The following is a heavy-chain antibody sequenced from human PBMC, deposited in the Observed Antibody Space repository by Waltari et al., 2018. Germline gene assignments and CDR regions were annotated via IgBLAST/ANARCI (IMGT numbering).Heavy chain of an antibody. CDR2: ISSSSSYI. V-gene: IGHV3-21*01. Sequence: EVQLVESGGGLVKPGGSLRLSCAASGFTFSSYRLNWVRPAPGKGLEWVSSISSSSSYIYYADSVKGRFTISRDNAKNSLYLQMNSLRAEDTAVYYCARDLTSGSPNYAFDIWGQGTMVTVSS. CDR3: ARDLTSGSPNYAFDI. D-gene: IGHD1-26*01. J-gene: IGHJ3*02. CDR1: GFTFSSYR.